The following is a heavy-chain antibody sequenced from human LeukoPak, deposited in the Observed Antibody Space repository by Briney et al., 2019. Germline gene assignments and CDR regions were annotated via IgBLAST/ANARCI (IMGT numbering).Heavy chain of an antibody. CDR2: INHSGST. CDR3: ARSTPRGWELLPEYFEY. D-gene: IGHD1-26*01. Sequence: SETLSLTCAVYGGSFSGYYWSWIRQPPGKGLEWIGEINHSGSTNYNPSLKSRVTISVDTSKNQFSLKLSSVTAADTAVYYCARSTPRGWELLPEYFEYWGQGTLVTVSS. V-gene: IGHV4-34*01. CDR1: GGSFSGYY. J-gene: IGHJ4*02.